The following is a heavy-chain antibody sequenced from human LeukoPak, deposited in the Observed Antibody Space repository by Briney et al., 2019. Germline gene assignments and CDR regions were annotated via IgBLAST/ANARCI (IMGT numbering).Heavy chain of an antibody. Sequence: ASVKVSCKASGYTFTSYGISWVRQAPGQGLEWMGWISAYNGDTDYAQSLQGRVTMTIDTSTSTVYMELRSLRSDDTAVYYCARDVGRSYDLDYWGQGTLVTVSS. D-gene: IGHD3-16*01. V-gene: IGHV1-18*01. CDR3: ARDVGRSYDLDY. CDR2: ISAYNGDT. CDR1: GYTFTSYG. J-gene: IGHJ4*02.